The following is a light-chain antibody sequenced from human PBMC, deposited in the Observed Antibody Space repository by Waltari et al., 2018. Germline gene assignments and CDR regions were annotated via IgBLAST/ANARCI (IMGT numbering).Light chain of an antibody. Sequence: AIQLTQSPSSLSASVGDRVTITCRASQGISSALAWYQQKPGKAPKLLIYDASSLESGVPSRFSGSGSGTDFTLTISSLQPEDFATYYCQQFNNYVITFGQGTRLEIK. CDR1: QGISSA. J-gene: IGKJ5*01. CDR3: QQFNNYVIT. CDR2: DAS. V-gene: IGKV1D-13*01.